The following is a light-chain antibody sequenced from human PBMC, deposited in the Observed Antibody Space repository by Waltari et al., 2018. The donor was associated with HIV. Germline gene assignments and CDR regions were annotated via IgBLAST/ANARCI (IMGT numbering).Light chain of an antibody. CDR2: EVS. CDR1: SSAIGYHNY. CDR3: SSVANSVTLSVL. J-gene: IGLJ3*02. Sequence: QFALTQPASVSGSPGQSITISCRGTSSAIGYHNYVSWYQQHPGKAPKLIIYEVSNRPSGISNRFSGSKSGNTASRTISALQAEDEADYFCSSVANSVTLSVLFGGGTKLTVL. V-gene: IGLV2-14*01.